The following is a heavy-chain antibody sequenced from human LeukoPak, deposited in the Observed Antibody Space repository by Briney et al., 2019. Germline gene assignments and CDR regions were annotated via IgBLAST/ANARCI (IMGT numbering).Heavy chain of an antibody. CDR3: AKDLLGYCSSTSCQSSNFDY. Sequence: PGGSLRLSCVASGGTTDDYGMSWVRQAPGKGLEWVSAISGSGGSTYYADSVKGRFTISRDNSKNTLYLQMNSLRAEDTAVYYCAKDLLGYCSSTSCQSSNFDYWGQGTLVTVSS. CDR1: GGTTDDYG. CDR2: ISGSGGST. J-gene: IGHJ4*02. D-gene: IGHD2-2*01. V-gene: IGHV3-23*01.